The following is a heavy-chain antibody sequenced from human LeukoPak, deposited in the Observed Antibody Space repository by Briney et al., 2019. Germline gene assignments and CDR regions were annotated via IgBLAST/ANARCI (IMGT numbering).Heavy chain of an antibody. Sequence: ASVKVSCKASGYTFTAYYMHWVRQAPGQGLEWMGWISHNSGGTKYAQKFQGRVTMTRDTSTSTVYMELSSLRSEDTAVYYCARALPYTYYYDSSGYSRWENWFDPWGQGTLVTVSS. J-gene: IGHJ5*02. CDR2: ISHNSGGT. V-gene: IGHV1-2*02. CDR1: GYTFTAYY. D-gene: IGHD3-22*01. CDR3: ARALPYTYYYDSSGYSRWENWFDP.